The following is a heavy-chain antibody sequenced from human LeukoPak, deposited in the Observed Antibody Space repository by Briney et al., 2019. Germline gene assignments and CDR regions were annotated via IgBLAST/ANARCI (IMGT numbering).Heavy chain of an antibody. CDR3: AELGITMIGGV. CDR2: ISSSGSNI. J-gene: IGHJ6*04. V-gene: IGHV3-48*03. CDR1: GFTFSSYE. Sequence: GGSLRLSCAASGFTFSSYEMRWVRQAPGEGLEWVSYISSSGSNIYYADSVKGRFTISRDNAKNSLYLQMNSLRAEDTAVYYCAELGITMIGGVWGKGTTVTISS. D-gene: IGHD3-10*02.